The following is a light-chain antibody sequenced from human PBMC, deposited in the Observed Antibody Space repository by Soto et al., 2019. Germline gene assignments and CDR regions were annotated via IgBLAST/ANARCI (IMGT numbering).Light chain of an antibody. J-gene: IGKJ1*01. Sequence: DIQMTQSPSTLSASVGDRVTITCRASQSITSSLAWYQQIPGKAPKLLIYAASSLQSGVPSRFSGSGSGTEFTLTISSLQPDDFATYYCQQYQSSWTFGQGTKVDIK. V-gene: IGKV1-5*01. CDR1: QSITSS. CDR2: AAS. CDR3: QQYQSSWT.